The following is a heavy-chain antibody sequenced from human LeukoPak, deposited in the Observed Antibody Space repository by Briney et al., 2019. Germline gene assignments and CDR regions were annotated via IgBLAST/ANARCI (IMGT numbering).Heavy chain of an antibody. D-gene: IGHD3-22*01. V-gene: IGHV4-39*01. CDR1: GGSISSSSYY. CDR2: IYYSGST. J-gene: IGHJ6*02. CDR3: ARLTYDSSGYKLRYYYYGMDV. Sequence: SETLSLTCTVSGGSISSSSYYWGWIRQPPGKGLEWIGSIYYSGSTYYNPSLKSRVTISVDTSKNQFSLKLSSVTAADTAVYYCARLTYDSSGYKLRYYYYGMDVWGQGTTVTVSS.